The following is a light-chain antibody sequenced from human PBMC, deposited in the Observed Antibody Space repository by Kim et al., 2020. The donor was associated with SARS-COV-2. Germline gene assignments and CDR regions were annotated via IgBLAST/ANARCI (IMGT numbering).Light chain of an antibody. CDR3: QQLNSYPWT. V-gene: IGKV1-9*01. CDR2: RAS. CDR1: QGIGTY. J-gene: IGKJ1*01. Sequence: DIQLTHSPPFLSASVGDRVTITCRASQGIGTYLAWYQQIPGKAPKLLIYRASILQSGVPSRFSGSGSGTEFTLTISNLQPEDFAIYYCQQLNSYPWTFGQGTKVDIK.